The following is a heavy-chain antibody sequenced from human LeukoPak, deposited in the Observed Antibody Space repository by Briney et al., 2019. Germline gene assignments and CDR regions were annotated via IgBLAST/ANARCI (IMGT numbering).Heavy chain of an antibody. V-gene: IGHV3-11*06. D-gene: IGHD6-13*01. CDR1: GFTFSDCY. J-gene: IGHJ4*02. Sequence: GGSLRLSCAASGFTFSDCYMSWFRQAPGKGLEWLSYIGGSGADTNYADSVKGRFTTSRDNAKSSLYLQMNSLRAEDTAVYYCARVGSIAAAGTPDYWGQGTLVTVSS. CDR3: ARVGSIAAAGTPDY. CDR2: IGGSGADT.